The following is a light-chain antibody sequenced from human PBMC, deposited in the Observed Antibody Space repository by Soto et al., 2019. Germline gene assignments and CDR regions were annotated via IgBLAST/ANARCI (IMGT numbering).Light chain of an antibody. V-gene: IGKV1-39*01. J-gene: IGKJ1*01. Sequence: DIQMTQSPSSLSASVGDRVTITCRASQYIGDFLNWYQQTPGKPPKLLIFGASNLHIGVPSRFSGSGSGTEFTLTISNLQREDFATYYCQQSYFILGTFGRGTKVEI. CDR3: QQSYFILGT. CDR2: GAS. CDR1: QYIGDF.